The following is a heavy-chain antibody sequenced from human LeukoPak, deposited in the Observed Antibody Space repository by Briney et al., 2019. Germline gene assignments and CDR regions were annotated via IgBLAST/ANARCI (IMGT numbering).Heavy chain of an antibody. CDR1: GGTFSSYA. CDR3: ARDPSYCGGDCYGE. V-gene: IGHV1-69*05. Sequence: SVKVSCKASGGTFSSYAISWVRQAPGQGLEWMGGIIPIFGTANYAQKFQGRVTITTDESTSTAYMELSSLRSEDTAVYYCARDPSYCGGDCYGEWGQGTLVTVSS. CDR2: IIPIFGTA. J-gene: IGHJ4*02. D-gene: IGHD2-21*01.